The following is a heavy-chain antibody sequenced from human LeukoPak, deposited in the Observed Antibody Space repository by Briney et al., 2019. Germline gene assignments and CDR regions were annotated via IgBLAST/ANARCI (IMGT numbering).Heavy chain of an antibody. CDR2: ISSNGSST. Sequence: AGGSLRLSCAASGFTFSSYVMYWVGQAPGKGLEYVSSISSNGSSTYYANSVKGRFTISRDNSKNTLYLQMGSLRAEDMAVYYCARGGQSKYDSSGYLNYFDYWGQGTLVTVSS. D-gene: IGHD3-22*01. V-gene: IGHV3-64*01. CDR1: GFTFSSYV. J-gene: IGHJ4*02. CDR3: ARGGQSKYDSSGYLNYFDY.